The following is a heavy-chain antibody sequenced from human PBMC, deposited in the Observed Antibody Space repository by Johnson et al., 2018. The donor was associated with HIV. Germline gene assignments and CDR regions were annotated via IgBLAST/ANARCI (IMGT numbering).Heavy chain of an antibody. D-gene: IGHD4-23*01. CDR2: TRYDGSNK. Sequence: QVQLVESGVGMVQPGGSLRLSCAASGLTFSGSGMHWVRQAPGKGLEWVAFTRYDGSNKYYADSVKGRFTISRDNSKNTLYLQMNSLRAEDTAVYYCARDRLRWQFDHAFDIWGQGTMVTVSS. CDR3: ARDRLRWQFDHAFDI. J-gene: IGHJ3*02. CDR1: GLTFSGSG. V-gene: IGHV3-30*02.